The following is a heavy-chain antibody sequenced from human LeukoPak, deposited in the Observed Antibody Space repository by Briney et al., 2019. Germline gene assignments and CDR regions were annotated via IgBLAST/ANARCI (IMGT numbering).Heavy chain of an antibody. V-gene: IGHV3-23*01. CDR2: ISGSGGST. J-gene: IGHJ6*03. CDR3: AKDGTAKKASYYYYYYMDV. Sequence: QPGGSLRLSCAASGFTFSSYAMSWVRQAPGKGLEWVSAISGSGGSTYYADSVKGRFTISRDNSKNTLYLQMNSLRAEDTAVYYCAKDGTAKKASYYYYYYMDVWGKGTTVTVS. D-gene: IGHD2-21*02. CDR1: GFTFSSYA.